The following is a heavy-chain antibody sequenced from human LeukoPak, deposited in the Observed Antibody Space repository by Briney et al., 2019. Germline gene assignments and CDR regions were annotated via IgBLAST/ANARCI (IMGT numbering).Heavy chain of an antibody. D-gene: IGHD5-12*01. Sequence: GGSLRLSCAGSGFTFSSYAMSWVRQAPGKGLEWVSAISGSGGSTYYADSVKGRFTISRDNSKNTLYLQMNSLRAEDTAVYYCAKEWGYSGCEYYFDYWGQGTLVTVSS. CDR1: GFTFSSYA. CDR2: ISGSGGST. V-gene: IGHV3-23*01. CDR3: AKEWGYSGCEYYFDY. J-gene: IGHJ4*02.